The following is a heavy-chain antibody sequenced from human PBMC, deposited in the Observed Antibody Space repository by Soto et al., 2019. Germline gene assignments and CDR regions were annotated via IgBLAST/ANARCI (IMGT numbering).Heavy chain of an antibody. J-gene: IGHJ5*02. V-gene: IGHV4-30-4*01. Sequence: QVQLQESGPGLVKPSQTLSLTCTVSGGSLSSGDYYWSWIRQPPGKGLEWIGYIYYSGSTYYNPSLKSRVTISVDTSKNQFSLNLSSVTAADTAVYYCARGACSGGTCYSGFDPWGQGTLVTVSS. CDR2: IYYSGST. CDR3: ARGACSGGTCYSGFDP. CDR1: GGSLSSGDYY. D-gene: IGHD2-15*01.